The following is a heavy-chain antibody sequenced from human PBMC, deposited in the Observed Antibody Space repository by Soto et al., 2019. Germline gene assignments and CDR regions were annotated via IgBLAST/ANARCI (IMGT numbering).Heavy chain of an antibody. D-gene: IGHD6-13*01. Sequence: VLLQESGPGLVKPSQTLSLTCTVSGGSISSGGYSWTWIRQHPGKGLQWIGYIYYSGSNYSGSTYYNPSLKSRVTISLDTSKNQFSLKLSSVTAADTAVYYCAPERGSSSWYTGWFDPWGQGTLVTVSS. CDR3: APERGSSSWYTGWFDP. CDR1: GGSISSGGYS. J-gene: IGHJ5*02. CDR2: IYYSGSNYSGST. V-gene: IGHV4-31*03.